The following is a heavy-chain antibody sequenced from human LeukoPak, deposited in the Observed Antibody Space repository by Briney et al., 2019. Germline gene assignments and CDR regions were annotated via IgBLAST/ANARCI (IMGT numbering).Heavy chain of an antibody. D-gene: IGHD3-3*01. Sequence: GGSLRLSCAASGFTFSSYAMSWVRQAPGKGLEWVSAISGSGGSTYYADSAKGRFTISRDNSKNTLYLQMNSLRAEDTAVYYCAKVGGDGVVIHIWGQGTLVTVSS. V-gene: IGHV3-23*01. CDR3: AKVGGDGVVIHI. J-gene: IGHJ4*02. CDR2: ISGSGGST. CDR1: GFTFSSYA.